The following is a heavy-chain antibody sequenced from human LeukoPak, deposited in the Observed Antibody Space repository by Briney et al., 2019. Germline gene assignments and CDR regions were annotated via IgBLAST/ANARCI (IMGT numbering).Heavy chain of an antibody. CDR1: GFTFSSYG. CDR2: IRYDGSNT. Sequence: GGSLRLSCAVSGFTFSSYGMHWVRQAPGKGLKWVAHIRYDGSNTYYADSVKGRFTISRDNSKNTLYLQMNSLRAEDTAVYYCAKSPYKDCSDTGCYSYWGQATLVTVSS. D-gene: IGHD2-2*01. CDR3: AKSPYKDCSDTGCYSY. J-gene: IGHJ4*02. V-gene: IGHV3-30*02.